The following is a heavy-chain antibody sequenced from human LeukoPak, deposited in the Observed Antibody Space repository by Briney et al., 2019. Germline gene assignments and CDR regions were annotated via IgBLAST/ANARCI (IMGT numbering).Heavy chain of an antibody. J-gene: IGHJ5*02. V-gene: IGHV4-30-4*02. Sequence: PSETLSLTCTVSGDSISSGDYYWSWIRQPPGKGLEWIGYTYYSGSTYYNPSLTSRVTISVDTSKNQFSLKLSSVTAADTAVYYCASLVGQNYYGSGRDHWFDPWGQGTLVTVSS. D-gene: IGHD3-10*01. CDR3: ASLVGQNYYGSGRDHWFDP. CDR1: GDSISSGDYY. CDR2: TYYSGST.